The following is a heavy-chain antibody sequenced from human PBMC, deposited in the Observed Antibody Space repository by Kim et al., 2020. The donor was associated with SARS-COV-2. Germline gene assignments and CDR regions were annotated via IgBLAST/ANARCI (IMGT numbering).Heavy chain of an antibody. D-gene: IGHD2-2*01. V-gene: IGHV4-61*02. CDR2: IYTSGST. J-gene: IGHJ2*01. Sequence: SETLSLTCTVSGGSISSGSYYWSWIRQPAGKGLEWIGRIYTSGSTNYNPSLKSRVTISVDTSKNQFSLKLSSVTAAATAVYYCARDPLICSSTSCTPPHWYFDLWGRGTLVTLSS. CDR3: ARDPLICSSTSCTPPHWYFDL. CDR1: GGSISSGSYY.